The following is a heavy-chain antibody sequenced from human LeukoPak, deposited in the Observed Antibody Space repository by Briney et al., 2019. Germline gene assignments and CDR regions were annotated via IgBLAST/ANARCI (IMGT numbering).Heavy chain of an antibody. J-gene: IGHJ6*03. Sequence: ASVKVSCKASGYTFTSYDINWVRQATGQGLEWMGWMNPNSGNTGYAQKFQGRVTITRNTSISTAYMELSSLRPEDTAVYYCARRGVSSSSYYYYYMDVWGKGTTVTVSS. CDR2: MNPNSGNT. D-gene: IGHD6-6*01. CDR3: ARRGVSSSSYYYYYMDV. V-gene: IGHV1-8*03. CDR1: GYTFTSYD.